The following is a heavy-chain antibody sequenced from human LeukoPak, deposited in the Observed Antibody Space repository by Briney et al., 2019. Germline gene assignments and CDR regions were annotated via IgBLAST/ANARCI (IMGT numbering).Heavy chain of an antibody. CDR2: ISYDGSNK. Sequence: GGSLRLSCAASGFTFSSYGMHWVRQAPGKGLEWVAVISYDGSNKYYADSVKGRFTISRGNSKNALYLQMNSLRAEDTAVYYCAKGEFGVVTANFDYWGRGTLVTVSS. CDR3: AKGEFGVVTANFDY. CDR1: GFTFSSYG. D-gene: IGHD2-21*02. J-gene: IGHJ4*02. V-gene: IGHV3-30*18.